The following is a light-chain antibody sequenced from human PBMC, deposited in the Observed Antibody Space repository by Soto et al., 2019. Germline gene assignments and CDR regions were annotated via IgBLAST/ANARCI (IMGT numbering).Light chain of an antibody. J-gene: IGKJ3*01. CDR3: QQYGTSPALFT. CDR2: DAS. V-gene: IGKV3-20*01. Sequence: EIVLTQSPGTLSLSPGERATLSCRASQSVSSTYLAWYQQKPGQAPRLLIYDASSRATGIPDRFSGSGSGTDFTLTISRLEHEDFAVYYCQQYGTSPALFTFGPGTKVDIK. CDR1: QSVSSTY.